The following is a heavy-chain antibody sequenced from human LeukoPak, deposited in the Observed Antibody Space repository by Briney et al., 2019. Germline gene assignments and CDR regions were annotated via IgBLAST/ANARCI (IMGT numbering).Heavy chain of an antibody. Sequence: SQTLSLTCTVSGGSISSGDYYWSWIRQPPGKGLEWIGYISYSGSTYYNPSLKSRVTISVDTSKNQFSLKLSSVTAADTAVYYCARQELGMAYYFDYWGQGTLVTVSS. V-gene: IGHV4-30-4*01. D-gene: IGHD7-27*01. CDR3: ARQELGMAYYFDY. CDR1: GGSISSGDYY. J-gene: IGHJ4*02. CDR2: ISYSGST.